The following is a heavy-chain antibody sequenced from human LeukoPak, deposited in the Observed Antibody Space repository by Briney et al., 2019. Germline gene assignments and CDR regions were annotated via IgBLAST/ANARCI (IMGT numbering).Heavy chain of an antibody. CDR1: GFAFSNCW. J-gene: IGHJ4*02. CDR3: ARAAAVSAIPSD. D-gene: IGHD2-15*01. V-gene: IGHV3-74*01. CDR2: INSDGSIT. Sequence: QPGGSLRLSCAASGFAFSNCWMHWVRQAPGKGLMWVSRINSDGSITSYADSVKGRFTISRDNAKNTLYLQMNSLRAEDTGVYYCARAAAVSAIPSDWGQGTLVIISS.